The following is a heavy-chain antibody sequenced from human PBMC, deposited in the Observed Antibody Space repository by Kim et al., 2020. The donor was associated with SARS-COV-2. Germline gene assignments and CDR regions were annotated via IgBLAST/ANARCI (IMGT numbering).Heavy chain of an antibody. V-gene: IGHV4-39*01. Sequence: SETLSLTCTVSGGSISSSSYYWGWIRQPPGKGLEWIGSIYYSGSTYYNPSLKSRVTISVDSSRNQFSLKLSSVTAADTAVYYCARHWFRTLVRGANPHYFGLDVWGRGTTVTVSS. CDR2: IYYSGST. D-gene: IGHD3-10*01. J-gene: IGHJ6*02. CDR3: ARHWFRTLVRGANPHYFGLDV. CDR1: GGSISSSSYY.